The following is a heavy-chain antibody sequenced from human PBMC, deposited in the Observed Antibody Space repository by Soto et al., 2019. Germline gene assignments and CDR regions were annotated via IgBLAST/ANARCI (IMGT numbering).Heavy chain of an antibody. J-gene: IGHJ4*02. V-gene: IGHV1-3*05. CDR3: ERVDGSY. CDR1: GYTFSSYA. Sequence: QVQLVQSGAEEKKPGASVKVSCKASGYTFSSYAIHWVRQAPGQGLEWMGWINAGNGNTKYPQKFQSRVTITKETSASTAYKELNSLRSEDTADNSCERVDGSYWGQGTLVTVYS. CDR2: INAGNGNT. D-gene: IGHD3-10*01.